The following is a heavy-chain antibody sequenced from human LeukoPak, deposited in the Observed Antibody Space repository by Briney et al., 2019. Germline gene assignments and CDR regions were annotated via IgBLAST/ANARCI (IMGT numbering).Heavy chain of an antibody. V-gene: IGHV3-23*01. CDR2: ISASGDST. CDR3: ASFPVGDLALIILDY. CDR1: GFTFRSYA. D-gene: IGHD2-21*01. J-gene: IGHJ4*02. Sequence: PGGSLRLSCAASGFTFRSYAMTWVRQAPGKGLQWVSGISASGDSTNYADSVKGRFTISRDNSKNTLYLQLNSLRAEDTAVYCCASFPVGDLALIILDYWGQGTLITVSS.